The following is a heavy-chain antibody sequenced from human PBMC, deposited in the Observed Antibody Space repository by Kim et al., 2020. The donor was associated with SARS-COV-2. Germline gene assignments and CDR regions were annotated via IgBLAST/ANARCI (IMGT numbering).Heavy chain of an antibody. J-gene: IGHJ4*02. V-gene: IGHV3-23*01. D-gene: IGHD3-3*01. CDR3: AKLNDFWSGYFDY. Sequence: YADSVKGRFTISRDNSKNTLYLQMNSLRAEDTAVYYCAKLNDFWSGYFDYWGQGTLVTVSS.